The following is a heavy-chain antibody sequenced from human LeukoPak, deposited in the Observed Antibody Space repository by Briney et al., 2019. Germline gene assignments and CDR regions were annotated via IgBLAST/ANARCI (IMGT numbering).Heavy chain of an antibody. D-gene: IGHD3-3*01. CDR2: ISSSGSTI. Sequence: GGSLRLSCAASGFTFSSYSMNWVRLAPGKGLEWVSYISSSGSTIYYADSVKGRFTISRDNAKNSLYLQMNSLRAEDTAVYYCASGVSGSYYDFWSGYRGDYWGQGTLVTVSS. CDR1: GFTFSSYS. J-gene: IGHJ4*02. CDR3: ASGVSGSYYDFWSGYRGDY. V-gene: IGHV3-48*04.